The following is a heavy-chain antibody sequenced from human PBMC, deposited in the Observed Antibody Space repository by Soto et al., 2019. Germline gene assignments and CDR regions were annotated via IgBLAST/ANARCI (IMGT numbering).Heavy chain of an antibody. D-gene: IGHD3-22*01. V-gene: IGHV4-4*07. CDR3: AGYDDSGYYLDY. Sequence: SETLSLTCCVSGGSISSHYWSWIRQPAGKGLEWIGLIYISGSTNYNPSLKSRVTISVDTSKSQFSLKLSSVTAADTAVYYCAGYDDSGYYLDYWGQGTLVTVSS. CDR2: IYISGST. CDR1: GGSISSHY. J-gene: IGHJ4*02.